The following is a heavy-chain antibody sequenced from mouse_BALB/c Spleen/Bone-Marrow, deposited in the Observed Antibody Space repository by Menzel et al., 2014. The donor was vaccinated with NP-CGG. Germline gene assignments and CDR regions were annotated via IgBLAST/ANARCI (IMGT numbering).Heavy chain of an antibody. D-gene: IGHD3-3*01. Sequence: QVQLQQSGAELVRSGASVKMSCKASGYIFTSYNIHWVKQTPGQGLEWIGHIYPGNGGTNYNQKFKGKATLTTDTSSSTAYMQISSLTSEGSAVYFCARGQLLAYWGQGTLVTVSA. CDR2: IYPGNGGT. CDR1: GYIFTSYN. J-gene: IGHJ3*01. CDR3: ARGQLLAY. V-gene: IGHV1-12*01.